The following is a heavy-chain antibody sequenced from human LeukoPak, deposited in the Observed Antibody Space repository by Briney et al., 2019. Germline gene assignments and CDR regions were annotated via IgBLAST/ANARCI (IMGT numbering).Heavy chain of an antibody. Sequence: GGSLRLSWAASGFTFSSYGMHWVRQAPGKGLERVAFIRYDGSNKYYADSVKGRFTISRDNSKNTLYLQMNSLRAEDTAVYYCGKGRCSSTSCYGDYWGQGTLVTVSS. D-gene: IGHD2-2*01. J-gene: IGHJ4*02. CDR3: GKGRCSSTSCYGDY. CDR1: GFTFSSYG. V-gene: IGHV3-30*02. CDR2: IRYDGSNK.